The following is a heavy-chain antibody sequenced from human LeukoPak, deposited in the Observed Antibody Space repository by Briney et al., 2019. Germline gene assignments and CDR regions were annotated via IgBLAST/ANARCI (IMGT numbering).Heavy chain of an antibody. CDR3: ARGDLIYGSYGLDY. V-gene: IGHV1-18*01. CDR1: GYRFTSYG. Sequence: ASVKVSCKASGYRFTSYGISWVRQAPGQGLEWMGWISAYNGNTNYAQNLQGRVTMTRDMSTSTVYMELSSLRSEDTAVYYCARGDLIYGSYGLDYWGQGTLVTVSS. CDR2: ISAYNGNT. J-gene: IGHJ4*02. D-gene: IGHD1-26*01.